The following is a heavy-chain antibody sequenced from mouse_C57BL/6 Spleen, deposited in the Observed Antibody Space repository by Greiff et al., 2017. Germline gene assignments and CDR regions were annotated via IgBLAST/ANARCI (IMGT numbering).Heavy chain of an antibody. CDR3: AKPYYGSRSLAMDY. V-gene: IGHV1-39*01. CDR2: INPNYGTT. CDR1: GYSFTDYN. J-gene: IGHJ4*01. D-gene: IGHD1-1*01. Sequence: VQLKQSGPELVKPGASVQISCKASGYSFTDYNMNWVKQSNGKSLEWIGVINPNYGTTSYNQKFKGKATLTVDQSSSTAYMQLNSLTSEDSAVYYCAKPYYGSRSLAMDYWGQGTSVTVSS.